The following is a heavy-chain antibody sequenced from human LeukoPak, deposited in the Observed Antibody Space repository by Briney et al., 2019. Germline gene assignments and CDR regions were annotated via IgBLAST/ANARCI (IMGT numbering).Heavy chain of an antibody. Sequence: GASVKVSCKAYGYTFTTYYMHWVRQAPGQGLEWMGIINPSGGRTTYAQKFQGRVTMTTDTSTDTVYMELSSLRSDDTAVYYCARGSGYSSSWRPASSYYGMDVWGQGTTVTVSS. J-gene: IGHJ6*02. CDR2: INPSGGRT. V-gene: IGHV1-46*01. CDR3: ARGSGYSSSWRPASSYYGMDV. CDR1: GYTFTTYY. D-gene: IGHD6-13*01.